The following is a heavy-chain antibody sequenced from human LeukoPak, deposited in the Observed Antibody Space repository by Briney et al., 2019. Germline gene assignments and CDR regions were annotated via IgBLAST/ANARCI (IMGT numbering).Heavy chain of an antibody. Sequence: TGGSLRLSCAASGFTFSSYGMHWVRQAPGKGLEWVAFIRYDGSNKYYADSVKVRFTISRDNSKNTLYLQMNSLRAEDAAVYYCAKDGARGSYSSGWYDFDYWGQGTLVTVSS. CDR1: GFTFSSYG. CDR2: IRYDGSNK. D-gene: IGHD6-19*01. CDR3: AKDGARGSYSSGWYDFDY. V-gene: IGHV3-30*02. J-gene: IGHJ4*02.